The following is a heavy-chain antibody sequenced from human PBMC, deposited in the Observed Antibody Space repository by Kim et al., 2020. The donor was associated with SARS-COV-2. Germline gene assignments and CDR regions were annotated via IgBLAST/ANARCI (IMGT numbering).Heavy chain of an antibody. V-gene: IGHV3-30*04. D-gene: IGHD3-10*01. CDR1: GFTFSSYA. Sequence: GGSLRLSCAASGFTFSSYAMHWVRQAPGKGLEWVAVISYDGSNKYYADSVKGRFTISRDNSKNTLYLQMNSLRAEDTAVYYCARDLWFGDTRGMDVWGQGDTVTVS. J-gene: IGHJ6*02. CDR3: ARDLWFGDTRGMDV. CDR2: ISYDGSNK.